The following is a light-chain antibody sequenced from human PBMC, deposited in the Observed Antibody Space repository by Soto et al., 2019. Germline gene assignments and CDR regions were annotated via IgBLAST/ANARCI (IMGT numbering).Light chain of an antibody. CDR2: DVS. V-gene: IGLV2-11*01. CDR3: CSYAGSSAYV. CDR1: SSDVGGYNH. J-gene: IGLJ1*01. Sequence: QSALTQPRSVSGSPGQPVTISCTGTSSDVGGYNHVSWYQQNPGEAPKVMIYDVSKRPSGVPDRFSGSKSGNTASLTISGLQAEDEADYYCCSYAGSSAYVFGAGTKVTVL.